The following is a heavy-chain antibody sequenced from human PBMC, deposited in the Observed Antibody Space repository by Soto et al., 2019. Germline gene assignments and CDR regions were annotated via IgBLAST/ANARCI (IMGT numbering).Heavy chain of an antibody. J-gene: IGHJ5*02. CDR1: GFTFSSYA. D-gene: IGHD3-10*01. CDR3: AKDNYYGSGSYLHKSANWFDP. Sequence: GGSLRLSCAASGFTFSSYAMSWVRQAPGKGLEWVSAISGSGGSTYYADSVKGRFTISRDNSKNTLYLQMNSLRAEDTAVYYCAKDNYYGSGSYLHKSANWFDPWGQGTLVTVLL. CDR2: ISGSGGST. V-gene: IGHV3-23*01.